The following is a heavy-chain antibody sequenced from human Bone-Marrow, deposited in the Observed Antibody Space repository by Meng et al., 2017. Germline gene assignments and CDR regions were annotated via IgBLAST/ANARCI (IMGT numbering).Heavy chain of an antibody. Sequence: GESLKISCAASGYTFTGYYMHWVRQAPGQGLEWMGRINPNSGGTNYAQKFQGRVTMTRDTSISTAYMELSRLRSDDTAVYYCARVRISSGHDRAGIDYWGQGTLVTVSS. CDR2: INPNSGGT. V-gene: IGHV1-2*06. J-gene: IGHJ4*02. D-gene: IGHD5-12*01. CDR3: ARVRISSGHDRAGIDY. CDR1: GYTFTGYY.